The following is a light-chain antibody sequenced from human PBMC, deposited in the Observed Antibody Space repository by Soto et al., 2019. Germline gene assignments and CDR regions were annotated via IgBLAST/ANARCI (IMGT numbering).Light chain of an antibody. CDR3: QTGGTGIL. V-gene: IGLV4-69*01. CDR1: SGQSSYA. J-gene: IGLJ2*01. Sequence: QLVLTQSHSASASLGASVKLTCTLSSGQSSYAIAWHQQQPEKGPRYLMKLNSDGSHSKGDGIPDRFSGSSSGAERYLTISSLQSQDEADYYCQTGGTGILFGGGTKLTVL. CDR2: LNSDGSH.